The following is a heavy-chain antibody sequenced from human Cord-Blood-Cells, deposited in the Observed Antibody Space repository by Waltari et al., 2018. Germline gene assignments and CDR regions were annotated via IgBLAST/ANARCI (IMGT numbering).Heavy chain of an antibody. CDR2: IYYSGRT. V-gene: IGHV4-31*03. J-gene: IGHJ6*02. CDR3: AGLIRGFLKLGRDV. CDR1: GGSISSGGHY. D-gene: IGHD7-27*01. Sequence: QVQLQESGPGLVKPSQTLSLTCTVSGGSISSGGHYLRWIRQHPGKGLEWIGYIYYSGRTYYNPSLKSRVTISVDTSKNQFSLKLSSVTAADTAVYYCAGLIRGFLKLGRDVWGQGTTVTVSS.